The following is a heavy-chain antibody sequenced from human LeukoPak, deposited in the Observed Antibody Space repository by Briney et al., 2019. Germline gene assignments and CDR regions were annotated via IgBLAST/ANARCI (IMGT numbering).Heavy chain of an antibody. CDR2: ITGSGGST. V-gene: IGHV3-23*01. D-gene: IGHD3-10*02. Sequence: GGSLRLSCAASGLTFSNYAMSWVRQAPGKGLEWVSSITGSGGSTYYVDSVKGRITISRDNAKNSLYLQMNSLRAEDTAVYYCAELGITMIGGVWGKGTTVTISS. CDR3: AELGITMIGGV. J-gene: IGHJ6*04. CDR1: GLTFSNYA.